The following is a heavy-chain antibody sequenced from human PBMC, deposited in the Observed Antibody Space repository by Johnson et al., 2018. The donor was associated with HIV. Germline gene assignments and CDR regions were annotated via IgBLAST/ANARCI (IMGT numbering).Heavy chain of an antibody. CDR3: ARGAAAGSGAFDI. Sequence: VQLVEFGGGVVQPGRSLRLSCAASGFIFSTYTIHWVRQAPGKGLEWVAVISYDGSNNYYADSVKGRFTISRDNSKNTLYLKMKSLRAEATAVYYCARGAAAGSGAFDIWGQGTMVTVSS. J-gene: IGHJ3*02. D-gene: IGHD6-13*01. CDR1: GFIFSTYT. CDR2: ISYDGSNN. V-gene: IGHV3-30*04.